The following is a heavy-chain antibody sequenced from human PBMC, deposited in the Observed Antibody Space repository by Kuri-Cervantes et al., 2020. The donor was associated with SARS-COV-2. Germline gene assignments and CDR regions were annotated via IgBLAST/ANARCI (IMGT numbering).Heavy chain of an antibody. D-gene: IGHD2-2*01. V-gene: IGHV4-28*01. Sequence: LRLSCAVSGYSISSSNWWGWIRQPPGKGLEWIGYIYYSGSTYYNPSLKSRVTMSVDTSKNQFSLKLSSVTAADTAVYYCARRRGGYCSSTSCPGYFDYWGQGTLVTVSS. J-gene: IGHJ4*02. CDR2: IYYSGST. CDR1: GYSISSSNW. CDR3: ARRRGGYCSSTSCPGYFDY.